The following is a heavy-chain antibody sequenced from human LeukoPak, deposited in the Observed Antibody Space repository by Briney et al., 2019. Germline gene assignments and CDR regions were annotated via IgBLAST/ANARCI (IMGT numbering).Heavy chain of an antibody. Sequence: ASVKVSCKASGYTFTSYDINWVRQATGQWLEWMGWMNPNSGNTGYAQKFQGRVTMTRNTSISTAYMELSSLRSEDTAVYYCARGQQRTIFWSGEDAFDIWGQGTMVTVSS. V-gene: IGHV1-8*01. CDR3: ARGQQRTIFWSGEDAFDI. CDR1: GYTFTSYD. CDR2: MNPNSGNT. J-gene: IGHJ3*02. D-gene: IGHD3-3*01.